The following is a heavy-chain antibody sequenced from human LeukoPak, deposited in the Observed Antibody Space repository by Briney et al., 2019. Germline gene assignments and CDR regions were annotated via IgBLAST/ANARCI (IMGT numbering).Heavy chain of an antibody. D-gene: IGHD6-6*01. V-gene: IGHV3-30*02. CDR1: GFTFSSYG. CDR2: IRYDGSNK. J-gene: IGHJ4*02. Sequence: GGSLRLSCAASGFTFSSYGMHWVRQAPGKGLEWVAFIRYDGSNKYYADSVKGRLTISRDNSKNTLYLQMTSLRGDDTAVYHCAKEKNSYSSSSGQGYWGQGTLVTVSS. CDR3: AKEKNSYSSSSGQGY.